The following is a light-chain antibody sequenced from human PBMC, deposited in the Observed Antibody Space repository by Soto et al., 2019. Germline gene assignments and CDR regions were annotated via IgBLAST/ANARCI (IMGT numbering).Light chain of an antibody. J-gene: IGLJ1*01. CDR3: LSFTTTSTPV. Sequence: QALLTQPAYLSGSPGQSITISCTGTMSDIGAYDYVSWFQQHPGKAPKLMISEVNNRPSGVSNRFSGSKSGNTAYLTISGLQVEDEAEYFCLSFTTTSTPVFGTGTKVTVL. V-gene: IGLV2-14*01. CDR2: EVN. CDR1: MSDIGAYDY.